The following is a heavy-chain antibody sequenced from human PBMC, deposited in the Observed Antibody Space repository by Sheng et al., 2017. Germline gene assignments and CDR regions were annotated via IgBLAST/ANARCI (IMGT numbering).Heavy chain of an antibody. CDR1: GFTFSSYG. D-gene: IGHD2-15*01. V-gene: IGHV3-33*01. CDR2: IWYDGSNK. J-gene: IGHJ6*02. Sequence: ESGGGLVQPGRSLRLSCAASGFTFSSYGMHWVRQAPGKGLEWVAVIWYDGSNKYYADSVKGRFTISRDNSKNTLYLQMNSLRAEDTAVYYCARDENLHCSGGSCSGYGMDVWGQGTTVTVSS. CDR3: ARDENLHCSGGSCSGYGMDV.